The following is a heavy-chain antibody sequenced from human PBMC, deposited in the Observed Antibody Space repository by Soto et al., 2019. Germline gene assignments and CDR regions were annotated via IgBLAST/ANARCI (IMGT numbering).Heavy chain of an antibody. J-gene: IGHJ5*02. CDR1: GGSISSSSYY. CDR2: IYYSGST. V-gene: IGHV4-39*01. CDR3: ARQGGEQPLPPNWFDP. Sequence: QLQLQESGPGLVKPSETLSLTCTVSGGSISSSSYYWGWIRQPPGKGLEWIGSIYYSGSTYYNPSLKSRVTISVDTSKNQFSLKLSSVTAADTAVYYCARQGGEQPLPPNWFDPWGQGTLVTVSS.